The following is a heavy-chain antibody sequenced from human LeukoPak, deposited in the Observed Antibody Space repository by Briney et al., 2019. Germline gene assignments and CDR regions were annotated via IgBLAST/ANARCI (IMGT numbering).Heavy chain of an antibody. D-gene: IGHD3-10*01. J-gene: IGHJ4*02. CDR3: ARGAHYGSGTQLGY. CDR1: GGSISSSSYY. Sequence: SETLSLTCTVSGGSISSSSYYWGWIRQPPGKGLEWIGSIYYSGSTYYNPSLKSRVTISVDTSKNQFSLKLSSVTAADTAVYYCARGAHYGSGTQLGYWGQGTLVTVSS. V-gene: IGHV4-39*01. CDR2: IYYSGST.